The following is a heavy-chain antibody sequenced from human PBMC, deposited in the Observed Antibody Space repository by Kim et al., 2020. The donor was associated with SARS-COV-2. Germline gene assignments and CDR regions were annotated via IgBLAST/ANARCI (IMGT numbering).Heavy chain of an antibody. CDR1: GFTFSSYW. V-gene: IGHV3-74*01. CDR2: INSDGSST. CDR3: ARASNYDILTGYYIREGWFDP. D-gene: IGHD3-9*01. Sequence: GGSLRLSCAASGFTFSSYWMHWVRQAPGKGLVWVSRINSDGSSTSYADSVKGRFTISRDNAKNTLYLQMNSLRAEDTAVYYCARASNYDILTGYYIREGWFDPWGQGTLVTVSS. J-gene: IGHJ5*02.